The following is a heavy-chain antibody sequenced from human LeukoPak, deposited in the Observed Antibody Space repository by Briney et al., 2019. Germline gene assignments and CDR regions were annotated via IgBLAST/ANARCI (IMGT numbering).Heavy chain of an antibody. J-gene: IGHJ4*02. CDR2: VSPDGNLA. CDR1: GFTLSSSW. Sequence: GGSLRLSCAGSGFTLSSSWIHWVRQAPGKGPVWVAHVSPDGNLANYADSVKGRFITSRDNAKNTLFLQMNSLRAEDTAVYYCARDLSFSPDHWGQGTLVTVSS. CDR3: ARDLSFSPDH. V-gene: IGHV3-74*01.